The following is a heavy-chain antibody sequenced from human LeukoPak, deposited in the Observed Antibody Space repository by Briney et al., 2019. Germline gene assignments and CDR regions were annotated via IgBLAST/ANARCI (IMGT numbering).Heavy chain of an antibody. J-gene: IGHJ3*02. V-gene: IGHV3-30*02. CDR2: IRYDGSNR. Sequence: GGSLRLSCAASGFTFSSSGMHWVRQAPGKGLEWAAFIRYDGSNRYYADSVKGRFTISRDNAKNSLYLQMNSLRAEDTAVYYCARDLSGSRDAFDIWGQGTMVTASS. CDR1: GFTFSSSG. D-gene: IGHD1-26*01. CDR3: ARDLSGSRDAFDI.